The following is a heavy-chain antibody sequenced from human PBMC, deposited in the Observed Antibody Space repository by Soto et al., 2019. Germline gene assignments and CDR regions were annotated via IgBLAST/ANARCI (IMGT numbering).Heavy chain of an antibody. D-gene: IGHD1-26*01. J-gene: IGHJ4*02. V-gene: IGHV3-23*01. CDR3: AKARSGTYYGFDY. CDR2: LSSGGTT. Sequence: EVKMLESGGGLVQPGGSLRLSCAASGFTFTSYAMSWVRQAPGRGLEWVSGLSSGGTTYYADSVKGRFIISRDNPKNTLYVQMNSLRAEDTAVYYCAKARSGTYYGFDYWGQGTLVTVSS. CDR1: GFTFTSYA.